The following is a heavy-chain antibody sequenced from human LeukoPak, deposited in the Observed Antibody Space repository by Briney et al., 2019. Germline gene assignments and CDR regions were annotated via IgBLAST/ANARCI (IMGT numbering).Heavy chain of an antibody. CDR1: GFTVSSNY. Sequence: PGGSLRLSCAASGFTVSSNYMSWVRQAPGEGLEWVSVIYSGGSTYYADSVKGRFTISRDNSKNTLYLQMNSLGAEDTAVYYCARDPSLTTVTTGYGMDVWGQGTTVTVSS. V-gene: IGHV3-53*01. CDR2: IYSGGST. J-gene: IGHJ6*02. CDR3: ARDPSLTTVTTGYGMDV. D-gene: IGHD4-11*01.